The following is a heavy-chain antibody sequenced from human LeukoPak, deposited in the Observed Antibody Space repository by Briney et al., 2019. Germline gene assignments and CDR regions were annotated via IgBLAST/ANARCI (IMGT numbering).Heavy chain of an antibody. CDR1: GGSFSGYY. D-gene: IGHD3-22*01. V-gene: IGHV4-34*01. Sequence: KPSETLSLTCAVYGGSFSGYYWSWIRQPSGKGLEWIGEINHSGSTNYNPSLKSRVTISVDTSKNQFSLKLSSVTAADTAVYYCARASGEEVVIHFDYWGQGTLVTVSS. J-gene: IGHJ4*02. CDR3: ARASGEEVVIHFDY. CDR2: INHSGST.